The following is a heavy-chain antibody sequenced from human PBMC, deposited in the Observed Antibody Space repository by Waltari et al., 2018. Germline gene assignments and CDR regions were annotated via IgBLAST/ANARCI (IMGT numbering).Heavy chain of an antibody. CDR1: GGSISSADSF. D-gene: IGHD1-1*01. J-gene: IGHJ4*02. CDR3: ARHRTGTAAVDY. CDR2: ISYSGST. V-gene: IGHV4-30-4*08. Sequence: QVQLQEAGPGLVKPSQTPYLTCTVLGGSISSADSFWIWIRQPPGKGLEWVGYISYSGSTYYNPSLKSRVIMSLDTSKNQFSLMLSSVTAADTAVYYCARHRTGTAAVDYWGQGTLVTVSS.